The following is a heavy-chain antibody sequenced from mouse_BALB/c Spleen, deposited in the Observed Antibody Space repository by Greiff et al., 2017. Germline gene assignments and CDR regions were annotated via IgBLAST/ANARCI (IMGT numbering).Heavy chain of an antibody. V-gene: IGHV1-69*02. CDR2: IYPSDSYT. Sequence: QVQLQQSGAELVRPGASVKLSCKASGYTFTSYWINWVKQRPGQGLEWIGNIYPSDSYTNYNQKFKDKATLTVDKSSSTAYMQLSSPTSEDSAVYYCTKAYYGNYAYAMDYWGQGTSVTVSS. D-gene: IGHD2-10*01. CDR3: TKAYYGNYAYAMDY. J-gene: IGHJ4*01. CDR1: GYTFTSYW.